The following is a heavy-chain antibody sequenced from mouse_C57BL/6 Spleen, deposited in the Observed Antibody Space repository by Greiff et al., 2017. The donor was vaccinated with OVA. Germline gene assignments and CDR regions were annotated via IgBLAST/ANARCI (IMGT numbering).Heavy chain of an antibody. J-gene: IGHJ3*01. V-gene: IGHV14-1*01. D-gene: IGHD2-4*01. Sequence: EVKLQESGAELVRPGASVKLSCTASGFTIKDYYMHWVKQRPEQGLEWIGRIDPEAGDTEYAPKFQGKATMTADKSSNTAYLQLSSLTSEDTAVYYCTTFYDYDAWFAYWGQGTLVTVSA. CDR2: IDPEAGDT. CDR1: GFTIKDYY. CDR3: TTFYDYDAWFAY.